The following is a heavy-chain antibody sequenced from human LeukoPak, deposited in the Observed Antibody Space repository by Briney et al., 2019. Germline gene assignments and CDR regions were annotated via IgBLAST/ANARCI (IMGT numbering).Heavy chain of an antibody. CDR2: IYRGGST. CDR1: GSTGSSNY. CDR3: ARVVWCSSSRLNYLYGMDV. V-gene: IGHV3-53*01. J-gene: IGHJ6*02. D-gene: IGHD6-13*01. Sequence: ERPSRLCCVAAGSTGSSNYRSWIRQPPGKGLEWVAVIYRGGSTYYADSVKSRFTISRHTSKNTLYLQMSCVSAEDTAVYYCARVVWCSSSRLNYLYGMDVWGQGITVTVSS.